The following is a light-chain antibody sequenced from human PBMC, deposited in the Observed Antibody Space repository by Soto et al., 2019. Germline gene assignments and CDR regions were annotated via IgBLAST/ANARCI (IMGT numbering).Light chain of an antibody. CDR3: CSYAGSSTLVV. CDR2: EGS. CDR1: SSDVGSYNL. V-gene: IGLV2-23*03. Sequence: QSALTQPASVSGSPGQSITISCTGTSSDVGSYNLVSWYQQHPGKAPKLMIYEGSKRPSGVSNRFSGSKSGNTASLTISGLQAEDEADYYCCSYAGSSTLVVFGGGPPLTVL. J-gene: IGLJ2*01.